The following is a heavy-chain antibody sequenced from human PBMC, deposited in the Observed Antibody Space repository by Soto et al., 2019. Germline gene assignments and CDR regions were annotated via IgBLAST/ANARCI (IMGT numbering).Heavy chain of an antibody. CDR3: ARVLSYGDFVDAFDI. J-gene: IGHJ3*02. CDR1: GFTFSSYA. D-gene: IGHD4-17*01. V-gene: IGHV3-64*01. Sequence: LSLTCAASGFTFSSYAMHWVRQAPGKGLEYVSAISSNGGSTYYANSVKGRFTISRDNSKNTLYLQMGSLRAEDMAVYYCARVLSYGDFVDAFDIWGQGTMVTVSS. CDR2: ISSNGGST.